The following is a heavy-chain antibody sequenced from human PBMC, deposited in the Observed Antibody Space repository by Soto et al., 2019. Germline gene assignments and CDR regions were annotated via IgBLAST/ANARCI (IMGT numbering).Heavy chain of an antibody. V-gene: IGHV3-21*01. CDR2: IVSSSSYI. Sequence: EVQLVESGGGLVKPGGSLRLSCAASGFTFSSYSMNWVRQAPGKGLEWVSSIVSSSSYIYYADSVKGRFTISRDKAKXXXXXXXXXXXXXXXXXXXXXXXSXXXXXXXYADAFDIWGQGTMVTVSS. CDR1: GFTFSSYS. J-gene: IGHJ3*02. D-gene: IGHD2-2*01. CDR3: XXXSXXXXXXXYADAFDI.